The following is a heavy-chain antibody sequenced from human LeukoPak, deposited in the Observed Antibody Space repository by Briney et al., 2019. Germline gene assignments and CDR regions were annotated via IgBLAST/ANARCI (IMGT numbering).Heavy chain of an antibody. V-gene: IGHV1-8*01. D-gene: IGHD6-19*01. CDR2: MNPNSGNT. J-gene: IGHJ6*03. Sequence: PVASVKVSCKASGYTFTSYDINWVRQATGQGLEWMGWMNPNSGNTGYARKFQGRVTMTRNTSISTAYMELSSLRSEDTAVYYCARGGAVARYYYYDYIDVWRKGTTVTVSS. CDR1: GYTFTSYD. CDR3: ARGGAVARYYYYDYIDV.